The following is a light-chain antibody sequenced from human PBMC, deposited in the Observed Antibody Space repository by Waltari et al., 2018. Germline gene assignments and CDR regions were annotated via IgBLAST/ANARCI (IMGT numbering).Light chain of an antibody. CDR2: GAP. J-gene: IGKJ4*01. Sequence: DIQMTQSPSSLSASVGDRITITCRASQSISTYLSWYQHKPGKAPKLLISGAPGSQSGVPSRFSVSGSWTDFTLTIRGQQPEDFATYFCQQGYRTPLTFGGETKVESK. CDR3: QQGYRTPLT. V-gene: IGKV1-39*01. CDR1: QSISTY.